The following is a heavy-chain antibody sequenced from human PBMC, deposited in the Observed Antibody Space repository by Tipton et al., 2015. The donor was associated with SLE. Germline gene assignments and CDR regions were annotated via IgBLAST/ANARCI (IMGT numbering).Heavy chain of an antibody. CDR2: INHSGST. V-gene: IGHV4-34*01. CDR1: GGSISSYY. CDR3: ARTPHYYGSGSRDY. D-gene: IGHD3-10*01. J-gene: IGHJ4*02. Sequence: LRLSCTVSGGSISSYYWSWIRQPPGKGLEWIGEINHSGSTNYNPSLKSRVTISVDTSKNQFSLKLSSVTAADTAVYYCARTPHYYGSGSRDYWGQGTLVTVSS.